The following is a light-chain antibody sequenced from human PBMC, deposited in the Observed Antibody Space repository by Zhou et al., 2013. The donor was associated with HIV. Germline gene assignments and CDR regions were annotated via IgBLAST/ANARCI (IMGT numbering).Light chain of an antibody. CDR1: QSVDTY. V-gene: IGKV3-15*01. Sequence: EVLMTQSPVTLSVSPGGRATLSCRASQSVDTYLAWYQQRPGQVPGLLIYDTSTRAPGVPARFSGSGSGTDFTLTISSLQSEDFAVYYCQQYNKWPLTFGGGTNVEIK. CDR2: DTS. CDR3: QQYNKWPLT. J-gene: IGKJ4*01.